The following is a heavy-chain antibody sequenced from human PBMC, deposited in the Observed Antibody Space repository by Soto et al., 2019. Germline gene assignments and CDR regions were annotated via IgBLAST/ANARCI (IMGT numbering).Heavy chain of an antibody. Sequence: QLQLQESGPGLVKPSETLSLTCTVSGGSISSSSYYWGWIRQPPGKGLEWIGSIYYSGSTYYNPSLKSRVTISVDTSKNQFSLKLSSVTAADTAVYYCASDVLLWFGASWGYWGQGTLVTVSS. V-gene: IGHV4-39*01. CDR2: IYYSGST. CDR1: GGSISSSSYY. J-gene: IGHJ4*02. D-gene: IGHD3-10*01. CDR3: ASDVLLWFGASWGY.